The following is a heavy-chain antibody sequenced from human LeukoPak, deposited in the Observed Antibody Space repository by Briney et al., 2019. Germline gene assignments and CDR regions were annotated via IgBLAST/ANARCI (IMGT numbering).Heavy chain of an antibody. V-gene: IGHV4-34*01. Sequence: SETPSLTCAVYGGSFSGYYWSWIRQPPGKGLEWIGEINHSGSTNYNPSLKSRVTISVDTSKNQFSLKLSSVSAADTAVYYCAREPGYSSSWYRYFQHWGQGTLVTVSS. CDR1: GGSFSGYY. CDR2: INHSGST. J-gene: IGHJ1*01. CDR3: AREPGYSSSWYRYFQH. D-gene: IGHD6-13*01.